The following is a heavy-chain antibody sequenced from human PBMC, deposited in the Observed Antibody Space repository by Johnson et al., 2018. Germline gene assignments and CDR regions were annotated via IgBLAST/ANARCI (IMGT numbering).Heavy chain of an antibody. Sequence: QVQLVESGAEVTKXGASVKVSCKASGYTFTSYDINWVRQATGQGLEWMGWMNPNSGNTGYAQKFQGRVTMTRNTSISTAYMELSSLRSEDTAVYYCARVIGGTWGMDVWGQGTTVTVSS. J-gene: IGHJ6*02. CDR1: GYTFTSYD. CDR2: MNPNSGNT. D-gene: IGHD2/OR15-2a*01. CDR3: ARVIGGTWGMDV. V-gene: IGHV1-8*01.